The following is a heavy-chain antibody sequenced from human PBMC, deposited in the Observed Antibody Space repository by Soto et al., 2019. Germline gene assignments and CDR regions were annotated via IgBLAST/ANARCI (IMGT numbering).Heavy chain of an antibody. D-gene: IGHD2-8*01. CDR1: GFTFSSYA. CDR2: ISGSGGST. CDR3: AKEAACTNGVCYNYYYYYMDV. V-gene: IGHV3-23*01. J-gene: IGHJ6*03. Sequence: EVQLLESGGGLVQPGGSLRLSCAASGFTFSSYAMSWVRQAPGKGLEWVSAISGSGGSTYYADSVKGRFTISRDNSKNPLYLQMNSLRAEDTAVYYCAKEAACTNGVCYNYYYYYMDVWGKGTTVTVPS.